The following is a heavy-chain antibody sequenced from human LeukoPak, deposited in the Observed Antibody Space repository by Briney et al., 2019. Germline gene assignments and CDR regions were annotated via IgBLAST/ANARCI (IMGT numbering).Heavy chain of an antibody. V-gene: IGHV6-1*01. Sequence: SQTLSLTCSISGDSVSSNNAAWNWIRQSPSSGLEFLGRTYYRSKWYNDYAVSVKSRITIKSDTSKNQFSLQLNSVTPEDTAVYFCASTHGPIDHWGQGTLVTVSS. CDR2: TYYRSKWYN. CDR3: ASTHGPIDH. D-gene: IGHD2-8*01. CDR1: GDSVSSNNAA. J-gene: IGHJ5*02.